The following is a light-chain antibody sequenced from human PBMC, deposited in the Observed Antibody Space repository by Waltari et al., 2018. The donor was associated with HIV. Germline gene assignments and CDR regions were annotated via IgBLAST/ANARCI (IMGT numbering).Light chain of an antibody. CDR2: AAS. CDR3: QQYSDWPRYT. V-gene: IGKV3-15*01. Sequence: EIVMTQSPATLSVSPGETATLSCRASQSVSHNLAWYQQKPGQPPRLVIYAASSRAAGIPARFSCSGSGTEFTLTITSLQSGDFGVYYCQQYSDWPRYTFGGGTNLEIK. CDR1: QSVSHN. J-gene: IGKJ2*01.